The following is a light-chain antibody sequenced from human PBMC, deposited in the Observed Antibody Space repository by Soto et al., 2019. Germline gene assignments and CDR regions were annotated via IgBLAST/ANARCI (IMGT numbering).Light chain of an antibody. CDR1: QSISIH. V-gene: IGKV3-15*01. CDR2: GAS. J-gene: IGKJ1*01. Sequence: EIVMTQSPATLSVSPGERATLSCRASQSISIHLAWYQQQPGQGPRLLIYGASNRDTGTPARFSGSRSGTEYTITIRILQSEDFAVYYCQQYDSRPSWTFGQGTKVEIK. CDR3: QQYDSRPSWT.